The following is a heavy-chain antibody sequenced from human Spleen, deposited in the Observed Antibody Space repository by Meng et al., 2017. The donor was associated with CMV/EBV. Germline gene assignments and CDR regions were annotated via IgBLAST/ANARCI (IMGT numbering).Heavy chain of an antibody. CDR2: IYSGGST. CDR1: GFTVSSNY. V-gene: IGHV3-53*01. CDR3: ARSVYSSSWYSW. J-gene: IGHJ4*02. Sequence: LSLTCAASGFTVSSNYMSWVRQAPGKGLEWVSVIYSGGSTYYADSVKGRFTISRDNSKNTLYLQMNSLRAEDTAVYYCARSVYSSSWYSWWGQGTLVTVSS. D-gene: IGHD6-13*01.